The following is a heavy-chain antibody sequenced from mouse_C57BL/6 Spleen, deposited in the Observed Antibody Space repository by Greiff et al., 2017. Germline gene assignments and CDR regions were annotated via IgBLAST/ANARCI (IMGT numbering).Heavy chain of an antibody. J-gene: IGHJ1*03. D-gene: IGHD2-4*01. CDR2: IDPETGGT. CDR1: GYTFTDYE. V-gene: IGHV1-15*01. Sequence: QVQLQQSGAELVRPGASVTLSCKASGYTFTDYEMHWVKQTPVHGLEWIGAIDPETGGTAYNQKFKGKAILTADKSSSTAYMELRSLTSEDSAVYYCTNYDYDAPYWYCDVWGTGTTVTVSS. CDR3: TNYDYDAPYWYCDV.